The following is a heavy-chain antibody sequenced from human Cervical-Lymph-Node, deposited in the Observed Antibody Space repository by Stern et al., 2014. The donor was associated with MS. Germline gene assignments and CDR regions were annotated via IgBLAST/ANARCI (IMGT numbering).Heavy chain of an antibody. CDR1: GDTFTSYY. Sequence: VQLVESGAEVKKPGASVKVSCKASGDTFTSYYMHWVRQAPGQGLAWKGIINPTGGSTHYAQKFQGRVTLTRDTSTSTVYMELSSLRSEDTAVYYCATYSSTWSPPWFWGQGTLVTVSS. CDR2: INPTGGST. D-gene: IGHD6-13*01. V-gene: IGHV1-46*01. J-gene: IGHJ4*02. CDR3: ATYSSTWSPPWF.